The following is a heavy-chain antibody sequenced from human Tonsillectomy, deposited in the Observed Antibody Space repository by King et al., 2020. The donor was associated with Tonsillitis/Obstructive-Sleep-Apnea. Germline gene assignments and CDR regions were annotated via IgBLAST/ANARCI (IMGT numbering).Heavy chain of an antibody. CDR2: IKQDGSEK. D-gene: IGHD5-18*01. Sequence: VQLVESGGGLVQPGGSLRLSCAASGFTFSSYWMSWVRQAPGKGLEWVANIKQDGSEKNYVDSVKGRFTISRDNAKNSLYLQMNSLRAEDTAGYYCASGIRHSYDVEGNYHYYYMDVWGKGTTVTVSS. CDR3: ASGIRHSYDVEGNYHYYYMDV. V-gene: IGHV3-7*01. CDR1: GFTFSSYW. J-gene: IGHJ6*03.